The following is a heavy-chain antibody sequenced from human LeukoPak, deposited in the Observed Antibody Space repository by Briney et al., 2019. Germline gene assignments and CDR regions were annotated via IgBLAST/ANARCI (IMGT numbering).Heavy chain of an antibody. J-gene: IGHJ3*02. D-gene: IGHD4-23*01. V-gene: IGHV4-30-4*07. Sequence: SETLSLTCAVSGGSISSGSYSWSWIRQPPGKGLEWIGYIYYSGSTYYNPSLKSRVTISVDTSKNQFSLKLSSVTAADTAVYYCARNTVASNAFDIWGQGTMVTVSS. CDR1: GGSISSGSYS. CDR3: ARNTVASNAFDI. CDR2: IYYSGST.